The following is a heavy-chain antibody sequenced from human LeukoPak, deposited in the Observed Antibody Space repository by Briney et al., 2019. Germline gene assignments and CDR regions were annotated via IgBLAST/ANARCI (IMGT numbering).Heavy chain of an antibody. CDR1: GGTFSSYA. CDR3: ARSEGGYSHFDY. V-gene: IGHV1-69*04. Sequence: GSSVKVSCKASGGTFSSYAISWVRQAPGQGLEWMGRIIPILGIANYAQKFQGRVTITADKSTSTAYMELSSLRSEDTAVYYCARSEGGYSHFDYGGQGTLVTVSS. CDR2: IIPILGIA. J-gene: IGHJ4*02. D-gene: IGHD5-18*01.